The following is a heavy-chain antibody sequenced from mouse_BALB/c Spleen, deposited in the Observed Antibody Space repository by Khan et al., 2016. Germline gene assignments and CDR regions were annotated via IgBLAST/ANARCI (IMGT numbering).Heavy chain of an antibody. D-gene: IGHD1-2*01. CDR2: IDPANGNT. CDR1: GFNIKDTY. CDR3: ARGRHYYGYDY. V-gene: IGHV14-3*02. Sequence: VQLKQSGAELVKPGASVKLSCTASGFNIKDTYMHWVKQRPEQGLEWIGRIDPANGNTKYDPKFQGKATITADTSSNTAYLQLSSLTSEDTAVYYCARGRHYYGYDYWGQGTTLTVSS. J-gene: IGHJ2*01.